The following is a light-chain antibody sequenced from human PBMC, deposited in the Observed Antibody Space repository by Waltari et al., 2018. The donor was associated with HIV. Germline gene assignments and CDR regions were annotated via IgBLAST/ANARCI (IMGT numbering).Light chain of an antibody. V-gene: IGKV1-9*01. CDR1: QAISSN. CDR3: QHLNSYPPFT. Sequence: DIQFTQSPSFMSASVGDRVTITCRASQAISSNLAWYQQKPGQAPTLLIYAASSLPSGVPSRFSGSGSGTEFTLTIRSLQPEDFATYYCQHLNSYPPFTFGPGTTVD. CDR2: AAS. J-gene: IGKJ3*01.